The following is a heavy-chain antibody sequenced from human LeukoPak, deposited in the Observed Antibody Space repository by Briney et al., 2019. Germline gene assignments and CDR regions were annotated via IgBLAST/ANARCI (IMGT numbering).Heavy chain of an antibody. CDR3: ARGAGRDGYIKGVDY. J-gene: IGHJ4*02. D-gene: IGHD5-24*01. V-gene: IGHV1-46*01. Sequence: ASVKVSCKASGYTFTSCYMHWVRQAPGQGLEWMGIINPSGGSTSYAQKFQGRVTMTRDTSTSTVYMELSSLRSEDTAVYYCARGAGRDGYIKGVDYWGQGTLVTVSS. CDR1: GYTFTSCY. CDR2: INPSGGST.